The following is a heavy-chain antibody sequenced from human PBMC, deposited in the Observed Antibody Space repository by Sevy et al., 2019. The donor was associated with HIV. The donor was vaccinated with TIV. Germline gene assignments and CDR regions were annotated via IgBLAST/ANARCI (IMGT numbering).Heavy chain of an antibody. CDR1: GFTFSTYS. Sequence: GGSLRLSCAASGFTFSTYSMNWVRQAPGKGLEWVSSISSSSSYIYYADSVKGRFTISRDNAKNSLYLQMNSLRVEDTAVYYCARDYEGATSDYWGQGTLVTVSS. CDR3: ARDYEGATSDY. D-gene: IGHD1-26*01. V-gene: IGHV3-21*01. J-gene: IGHJ4*02. CDR2: ISSSSSYI.